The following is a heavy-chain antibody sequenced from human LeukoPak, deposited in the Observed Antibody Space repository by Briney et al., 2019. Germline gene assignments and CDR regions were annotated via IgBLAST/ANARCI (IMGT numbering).Heavy chain of an antibody. D-gene: IGHD2-2*01. Sequence: GGSLRLSCAASGFTFSSYAMSWVRQAPGKGLEWVSSISSSSSYIYYADSVKGRFTISRDNAKNSLYLQMNSLRAEDTAVYYCARDLELGYCSSTSCYTWGQGTMVTVSS. CDR3: ARDLELGYCSSTSCYT. J-gene: IGHJ3*02. CDR2: ISSSSSYI. V-gene: IGHV3-21*01. CDR1: GFTFSSYA.